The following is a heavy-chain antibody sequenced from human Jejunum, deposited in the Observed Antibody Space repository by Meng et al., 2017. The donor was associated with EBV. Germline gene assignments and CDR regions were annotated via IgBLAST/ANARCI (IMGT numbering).Heavy chain of an antibody. Sequence: QVARKESGPGLLKPSETLSPTSPVSGVSMSNFYWSWFRQPPGKGLEWIGYIYYSVSTNYNPSLKSRVTISVDTSKNQFSLSLSSVTAADTAVYYCARGGGRPEYWGQGILVTVSS. V-gene: IGHV4-59*01. CDR1: GVSMSNFY. CDR3: ARGGGRPEY. J-gene: IGHJ4*02. CDR2: IYYSVST. D-gene: IGHD3-10*01.